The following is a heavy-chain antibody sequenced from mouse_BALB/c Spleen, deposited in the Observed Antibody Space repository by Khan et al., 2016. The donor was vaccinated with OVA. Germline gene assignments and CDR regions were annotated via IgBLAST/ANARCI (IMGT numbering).Heavy chain of an antibody. V-gene: IGHV3-2*02. J-gene: IGHJ2*01. Sequence: EVQLVETGPGLLKPSQSLSLTCTVTGYSITSDYAWNWIRQFPGNKLEWTSYIGYSGSTTYNPSLRSRISIPRDKSKNQSFLQLNSLTTEDTATYYCASGRLLLRYPDCFDYWGQGTTLTVSS. CDR2: IGYSGST. CDR3: ASGRLLLRYPDCFDY. D-gene: IGHD1-1*01. CDR1: GYSITSDYA.